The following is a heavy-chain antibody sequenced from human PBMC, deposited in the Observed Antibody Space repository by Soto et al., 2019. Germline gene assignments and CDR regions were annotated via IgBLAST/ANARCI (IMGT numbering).Heavy chain of an antibody. J-gene: IGHJ5*02. CDR2: VSSTGST. V-gene: IGHV4-59*01. CDR1: GASITQYY. CDR3: AGGTYSSSWYNWFDP. D-gene: IGHD6-13*01. Sequence: LSETLSLTCTVSGASITQYYWNWIRQSPGKGLEWIVSVSSTGSTVYNPSLTSRVTVSLDTSKNQFSLKLSSVTAADTAVYYCAGGTYSSSWYNWFDPWGQGTLVTVS.